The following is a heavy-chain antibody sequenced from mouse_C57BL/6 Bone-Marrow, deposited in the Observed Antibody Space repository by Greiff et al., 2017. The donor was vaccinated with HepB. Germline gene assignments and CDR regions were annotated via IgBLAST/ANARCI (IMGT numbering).Heavy chain of an antibody. D-gene: IGHD1-1*01. V-gene: IGHV1-22*01. J-gene: IGHJ2*01. CDR3: APITTVVATPRFDY. CDR2: INPNNGGT. Sequence: VQLKQSGPELVKPGASVKMSCKASGYTFTDYNMHWVKQSHGKSLEWIGYINPNNGGTSYNQKFKGKATLTVNKSSSTAYMELRSLTSEDSAVYYCAPITTVVATPRFDYWGQGTTLTVSS. CDR1: GYTFTDYN.